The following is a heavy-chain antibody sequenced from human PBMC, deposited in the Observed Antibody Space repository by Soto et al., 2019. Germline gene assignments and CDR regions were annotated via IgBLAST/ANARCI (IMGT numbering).Heavy chain of an antibody. J-gene: IGHJ4*02. V-gene: IGHV5-51*01. Sequence: GESLKISCQGSGYIFATYWIGWVRQMPGEGLEWMGIIYPRDSDTRYSPSFQDRVTISADQSINTAYLQWTSLEASDTAIYYCARSDYEGNYFNYWGQGTLVTVSS. CDR3: ARSDYEGNYFNY. CDR1: GYIFATYW. CDR2: IYPRDSDT. D-gene: IGHD5-12*01.